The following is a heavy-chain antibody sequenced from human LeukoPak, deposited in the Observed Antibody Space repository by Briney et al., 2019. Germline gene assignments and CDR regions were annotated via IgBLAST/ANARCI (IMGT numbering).Heavy chain of an antibody. J-gene: IGHJ5*02. CDR3: ARGTRYQRILEHWFDP. CDR1: GGSISSYY. CDR2: IYYSGSI. D-gene: IGHD6-25*01. Sequence: SETLSLTCTVSGGSISSYYRSWIRQPPGKGLEWIGYIYYSGSINYNPSLKSRVTISVDTSKNQFSLKLSSVTAADTAVYYCARGTRYQRILEHWFDPWGQGTLVTVSS. V-gene: IGHV4-59*01.